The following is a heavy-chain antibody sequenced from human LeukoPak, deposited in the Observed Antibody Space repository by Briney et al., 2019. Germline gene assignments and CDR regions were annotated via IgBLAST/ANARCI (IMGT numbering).Heavy chain of an antibody. J-gene: IGHJ4*02. CDR3: ARARAGAGTFFFDY. Sequence: QHWGSLRLSCAASGFTFSSYAMSWVRQAPGKGLEWVSAISGSGGSTYYADSVKGRFTISRDNSKNTLYLQMNSLRAEDTAVYYCARARAGAGTFFFDYWGQGTLVTVSS. D-gene: IGHD6-13*01. V-gene: IGHV3-23*01. CDR2: ISGSGGST. CDR1: GFTFSSYA.